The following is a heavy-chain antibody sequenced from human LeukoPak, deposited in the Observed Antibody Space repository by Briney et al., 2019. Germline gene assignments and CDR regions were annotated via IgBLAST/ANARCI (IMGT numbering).Heavy chain of an antibody. V-gene: IGHV3-53*01. D-gene: IGHD4-17*01. CDR3: ASQHLNGDPRDYYYYYMDV. Sequence: GGSLRLSCAASGFTVSSNYMSWVRQAPGKGLEWVSVIYSGGSTYYADSVKGRFTISRDNSKNTLYLQMNSLRAEDTAVYYCASQHLNGDPRDYYYYYMDVWGKGTTVTVSS. CDR1: GFTVSSNY. J-gene: IGHJ6*03. CDR2: IYSGGST.